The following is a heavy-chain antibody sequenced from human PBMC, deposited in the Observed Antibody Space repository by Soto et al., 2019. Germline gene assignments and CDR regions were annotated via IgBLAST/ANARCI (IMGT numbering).Heavy chain of an antibody. V-gene: IGHV3-23*01. D-gene: IGHD3-22*01. Sequence: PGGSLRLSCAASGFTFSSYAMSWVRQAPGKGLEWVSAISGSGGSTYYADSVRGRFTISRDNSKNTLYLQMNSLRAEDTAVYYCANDRVYYYDSSGYFRGDAFDIWGQGQWSPSPQ. CDR2: ISGSGGST. CDR3: ANDRVYYYDSSGYFRGDAFDI. CDR1: GFTFSSYA. J-gene: IGHJ3*02.